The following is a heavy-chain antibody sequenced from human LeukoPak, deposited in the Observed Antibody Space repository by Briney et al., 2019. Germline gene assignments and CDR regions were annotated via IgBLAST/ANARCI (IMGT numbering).Heavy chain of an antibody. D-gene: IGHD6-13*01. CDR1: GGSISSYY. CDR3: ARESLRGAAAGYYYGMDV. Sequence: PSETLSLTCTDSGGSISSYYWSWIRQPPGKGLEWIGYIYYSGSTNYNPSLKSRVTISVDTSKNQFSLKLSSVTAADTAVYYCARESLRGAAAGYYYGMDVWGKGTTVTVSS. J-gene: IGHJ6*04. CDR2: IYYSGST. V-gene: IGHV4-59*01.